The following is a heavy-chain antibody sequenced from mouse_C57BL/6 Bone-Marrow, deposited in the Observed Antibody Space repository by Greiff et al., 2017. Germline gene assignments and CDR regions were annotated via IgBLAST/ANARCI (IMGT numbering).Heavy chain of an antibody. Sequence: EVTLVESGGGLVKPGGSLKLSCAASGFTFSSYAMSWVRQTPEKRLEWVATISDGGSYTYYPDNVKGRFTISRDNAKNNLYLQMSHLKSEDTAMYYCANFDVWGTGTTVTVSS. J-gene: IGHJ1*03. CDR2: ISDGGSYT. CDR1: GFTFSSYA. V-gene: IGHV5-4*03. CDR3: ANFDV.